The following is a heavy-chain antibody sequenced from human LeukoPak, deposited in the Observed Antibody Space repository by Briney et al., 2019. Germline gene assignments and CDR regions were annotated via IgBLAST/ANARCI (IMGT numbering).Heavy chain of an antibody. CDR3: AKGMITFGGVIVAIFDY. J-gene: IGHJ4*02. CDR1: GFTFDDYA. Sequence: PGGSLRLSWAASGFTFDDYAMHWVRQAPGKGLEWVSGISWNSGSIVYADSVKGRFTISRDNAKNSLYLQMNSLRAEDMALYYCAKGMITFGGVIVAIFDYWGQGTLVTVSS. CDR2: ISWNSGSI. V-gene: IGHV3-9*03. D-gene: IGHD3-16*02.